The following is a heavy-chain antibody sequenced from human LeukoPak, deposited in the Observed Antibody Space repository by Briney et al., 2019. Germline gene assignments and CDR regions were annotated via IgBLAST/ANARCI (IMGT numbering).Heavy chain of an antibody. CDR2: ISGSGGST. J-gene: IGHJ3*02. Sequence: PGGSLRLSCAASGFTFSNYAMSWVRQAPGKGLEWVSVISGSGGSTYYADSVEGRFTISRDNSKNTLYLQMNSLKVEDTAVYFCAKKYSSNWSPRAFDIWGQGTMVTVSS. CDR3: AKKYSSNWSPRAFDI. D-gene: IGHD6-13*01. V-gene: IGHV3-23*01. CDR1: GFTFSNYA.